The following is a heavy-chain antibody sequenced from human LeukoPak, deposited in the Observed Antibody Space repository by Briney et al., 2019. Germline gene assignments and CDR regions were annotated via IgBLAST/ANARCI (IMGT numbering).Heavy chain of an antibody. D-gene: IGHD3-10*01. CDR3: VNDLRGGGYYTSFDY. J-gene: IGHJ4*02. Sequence: GGSLRLSCSASGFTFSTYSMHWVRQAPGKVLELVSTINIKGDDTYYADSVKGRFTISRDHSRKTLYLQMSSLRAEDTAVYYCVNDLRGGGYYTSFDYWGQGTLVTVSS. V-gene: IGHV3-64D*08. CDR1: GFTFSTYS. CDR2: INIKGDDT.